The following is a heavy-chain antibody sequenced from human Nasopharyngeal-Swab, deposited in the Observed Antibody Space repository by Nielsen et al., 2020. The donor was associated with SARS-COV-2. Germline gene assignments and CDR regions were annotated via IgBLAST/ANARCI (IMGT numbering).Heavy chain of an antibody. J-gene: IGHJ3*02. CDR3: ARARSSFTMIVVVIDAFDI. Sequence: SETLSLTCTVSGGSISSGGYYWSWIRQPPGSGLEWIGYIYYSGSTYYNPSLKSRVTISVDTSKNQFSLKLSSVTAADTAVYYCARARSSFTMIVVVIDAFDIWGQGTMVTVSS. CDR2: IYYSGST. CDR1: GGSISSGGYY. V-gene: IGHV4-30-4*01. D-gene: IGHD3-22*01.